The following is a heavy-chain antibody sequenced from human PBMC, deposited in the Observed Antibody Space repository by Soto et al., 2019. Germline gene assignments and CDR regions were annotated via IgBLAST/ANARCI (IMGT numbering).Heavy chain of an antibody. J-gene: IGHJ4*02. CDR3: AGGVYYDLWAGFKTPGYYVAD. Sequence: QVQLVESGGGVVQPGRSLRLSCAASGFTFSRHTMHWVRQAPGKGLEWVAAITDDGSNTYYADSVKGRFTISRDNSQDTLYLPLNGRSSEDTAVRHWAGGVYYDLWAGFKTPGYYVADWGRGTRVNASS. CDR1: GFTFSRHT. V-gene: IGHV3-30-3*01. D-gene: IGHD3-3*01. CDR2: ITDDGSNT.